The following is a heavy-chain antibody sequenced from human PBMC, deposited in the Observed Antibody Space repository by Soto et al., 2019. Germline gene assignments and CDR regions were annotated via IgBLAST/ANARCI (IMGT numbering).Heavy chain of an antibody. V-gene: IGHV1-69*13. J-gene: IGHJ4*02. CDR1: GGTFSSYA. CDR2: IIPMFGTA. D-gene: IGHD3-22*01. CDR3: ARSRANYYDSRGYYYSTFDY. Sequence: SVKVSCKASGGTFSSYAISWVRPAPGQGLEWMGGIIPMFGTANYAQKFQGRVTITADESTSTAYMELSSLRSEDTAVYYCARSRANYYDSRGYYYSTFDYWGQGTLVTVSS.